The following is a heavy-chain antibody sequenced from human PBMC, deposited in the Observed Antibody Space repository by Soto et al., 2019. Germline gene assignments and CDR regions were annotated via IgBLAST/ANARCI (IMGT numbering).Heavy chain of an antibody. CDR3: AHVLVVVANYGMDV. V-gene: IGHV2-5*02. J-gene: IGHJ6*02. D-gene: IGHD2-15*01. Sequence: QITLKESGPTLVKPTQTLTLTCTFSGFSLSTSGVGVGWIRQPPGKAPEWLALIYWDDDKRYSPSLTSRLTITKDTSKNQVVLTMTNMDPVDTATYYCAHVLVVVANYGMDVWGQGTTVTVSS. CDR2: IYWDDDK. CDR1: GFSLSTSGVG.